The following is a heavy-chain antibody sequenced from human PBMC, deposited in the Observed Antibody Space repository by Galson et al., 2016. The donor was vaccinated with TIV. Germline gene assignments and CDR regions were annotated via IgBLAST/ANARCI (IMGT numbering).Heavy chain of an antibody. J-gene: IGHJ5*02. CDR3: ARDQATLVARWFAP. CDR2: ISWNSNSF. V-gene: IGHV3-9*01. CDR1: GFNFDDYD. Sequence: SLRLSCAASGFNFDDYDMYWVRQAPGKGLEWVSGISWNSNSFGYADSVKGRFTVSRDNAKNALYLQMSSLRAEDTAVYYCARDQATLVARWFAPWGQGTLVTVSS.